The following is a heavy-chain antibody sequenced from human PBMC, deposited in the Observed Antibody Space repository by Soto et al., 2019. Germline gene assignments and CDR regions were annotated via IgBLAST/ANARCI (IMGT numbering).Heavy chain of an antibody. CDR2: ISYDGSNK. Sequence: QVQLVESGGGVVQPGRSLRLSCAASGFTFSSYGMHWVRQAPGKGLEWVAVISYDGSNKYYADSVKGRFTISRDNSKNTLYLQMNSLRAEDTAVYYCAKDAGGNYDFWSGYPDYWGQGTLVTVSS. CDR3: AKDAGGNYDFWSGYPDY. V-gene: IGHV3-30*18. J-gene: IGHJ4*02. CDR1: GFTFSSYG. D-gene: IGHD3-3*01.